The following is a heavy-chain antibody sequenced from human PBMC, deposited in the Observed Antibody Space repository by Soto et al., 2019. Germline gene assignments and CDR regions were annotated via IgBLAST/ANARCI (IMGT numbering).Heavy chain of an antibody. CDR1: GYSFTSYW. V-gene: IGHV5-10-1*01. Sequence: GESLKISCKGSGYSFTSYWISWVRQMPGKGLEWMGRIDPSDSYTNYSPSFQGHVTISADKSISTAYLQWSSLKASDTAMYYCARRRGDSGYERGGMDVWGQGTTVTVSS. CDR2: IDPSDSYT. J-gene: IGHJ6*02. CDR3: ARRRGDSGYERGGMDV. D-gene: IGHD5-12*01.